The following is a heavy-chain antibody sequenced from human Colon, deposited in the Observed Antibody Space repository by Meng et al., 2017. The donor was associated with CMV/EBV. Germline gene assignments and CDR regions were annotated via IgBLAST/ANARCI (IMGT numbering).Heavy chain of an antibody. CDR1: GFTFSTYW. CDR2: IKQDGSEK. J-gene: IGHJ4*02. Sequence: GESLKISCAASGFTFSTYWMNWVRQAPGKGLEWVANIKQDGSEKYYVDSVKGRFTISRDNAKNSLSLQMNSLRAEDTAMYYCARNSRGSGYWGQGTLVTVSS. V-gene: IGHV3-7*01. D-gene: IGHD3-10*01. CDR3: ARNSRGSGY.